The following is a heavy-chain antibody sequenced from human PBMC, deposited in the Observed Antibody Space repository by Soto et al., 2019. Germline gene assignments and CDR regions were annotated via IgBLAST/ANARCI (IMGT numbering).Heavy chain of an antibody. CDR1: GFPFSRFA. D-gene: IGHD1-26*01. CDR3: AKCGSHCYCGN. CDR2: INANGANT. V-gene: IGHV3-23*01. J-gene: IGHJ4*02. Sequence: GGSLRLSCAASGFPFSRFAMTWVRQTPGKGLEWVSSINANGANTYYADSVRGRFTISRDKSKNTQYLQMNSLRADDTAAYYCAKCGSHCYCGNWRQGTLVTVSS.